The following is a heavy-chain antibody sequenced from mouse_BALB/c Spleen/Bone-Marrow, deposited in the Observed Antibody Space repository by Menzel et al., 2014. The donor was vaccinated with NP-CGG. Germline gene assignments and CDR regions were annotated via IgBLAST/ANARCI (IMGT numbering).Heavy chain of an antibody. Sequence: VQLQESGPGLVAPSQSLSITCTVSGFSLTGYGVSWVRQSPGKGLEWLGIIWGDGSTDYNSALKSRLSISKDNSKSQVFLKMNSLQTDDTARYYCARDSFLITRALDYWGQGTSVTVSS. CDR3: ARDSFLITRALDY. D-gene: IGHD2-4*01. CDR2: IWGDGST. J-gene: IGHJ4*01. CDR1: GFSLTGYG. V-gene: IGHV2-6-7*01.